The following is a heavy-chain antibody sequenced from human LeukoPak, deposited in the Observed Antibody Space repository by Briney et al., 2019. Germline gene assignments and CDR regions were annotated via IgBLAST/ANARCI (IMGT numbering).Heavy chain of an antibody. D-gene: IGHD6-6*01. CDR3: ARQQGGAARGRWFPDQNWYFDL. CDR1: GGSISSSSYY. CDR2: IYYSGST. Sequence: PSETLSLTCTVSGGSISSSSYYWGCIRQPPVKGLEWIVSIYYSGSTYYNPSLKSRVTISVDTSKNQFSLKLSSVTAADTAVYYCARQQGGAARGRWFPDQNWYFDLWGRGTLVTVSS. J-gene: IGHJ2*01. V-gene: IGHV4-39*01.